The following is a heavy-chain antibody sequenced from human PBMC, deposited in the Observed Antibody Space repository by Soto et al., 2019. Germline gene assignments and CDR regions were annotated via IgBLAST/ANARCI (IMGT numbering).Heavy chain of an antibody. V-gene: IGHV1-69*13. CDR2: IIPIFGTA. CDR1: GGTFSSYA. CDR3: ARDRITIFGVVTRNYYYGMDV. D-gene: IGHD3-3*01. J-gene: IGHJ6*02. Sequence: ASVKVSCKASGGTFSSYAISWVRQAPGQGLEWMGGIIPIFGTANYAQKFQGRVTITADESTSTAYMELGSLRSEDTAVYYCARDRITIFGVVTRNYYYGMDVWGQGTTVTVSS.